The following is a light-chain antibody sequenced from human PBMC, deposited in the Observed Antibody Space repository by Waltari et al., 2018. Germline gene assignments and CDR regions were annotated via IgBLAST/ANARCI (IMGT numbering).Light chain of an antibody. V-gene: IGLV2-11*01. CDR3: CSYAGSDTYV. CDR1: SSDVGGYNY. J-gene: IGLJ1*01. Sequence: QSALTQPRSVSGSPGQSVAISCTGTSSDVGGYNYVSWHQQHPGKAPKILIYDVTKRPSGVPDRFSGSKSGNTASLTISGLQAEDEADYYCCSYAGSDTYVFGTGTEVTVL. CDR2: DVT.